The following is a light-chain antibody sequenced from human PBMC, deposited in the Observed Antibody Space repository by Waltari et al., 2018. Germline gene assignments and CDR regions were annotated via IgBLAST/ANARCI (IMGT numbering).Light chain of an antibody. CDR1: NGSVASNY. J-gene: IGLJ3*02. Sequence: NFMLTQPHSVSESPGQTVTISCTGSNGSVASNYVQSDQQRPGSAPTTVIFEDNHRPSGVPDRFSGSIDSSSNSASLTISGLQTEDEADYYCQSYDSNNDWVFGGGTKLTVL. CDR3: QSYDSNNDWV. CDR2: EDN. V-gene: IGLV6-57*02.